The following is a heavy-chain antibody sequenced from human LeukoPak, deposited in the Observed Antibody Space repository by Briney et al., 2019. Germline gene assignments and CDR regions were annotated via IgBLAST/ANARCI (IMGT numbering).Heavy chain of an antibody. CDR2: INPSGGST. Sequence: ASVKVSCKASGYTFTSYYLHWVRQAPGQGLEWMGIINPSGGSTSYAQKFQGRVTMTRDTSTSTVYMELSSLRSEDTAVYYYARTLGYCSSTSCRYFDYWGQGTLVTVSS. D-gene: IGHD2-2*01. V-gene: IGHV1-46*01. CDR1: GYTFTSYY. J-gene: IGHJ4*02. CDR3: ARTLGYCSSTSCRYFDY.